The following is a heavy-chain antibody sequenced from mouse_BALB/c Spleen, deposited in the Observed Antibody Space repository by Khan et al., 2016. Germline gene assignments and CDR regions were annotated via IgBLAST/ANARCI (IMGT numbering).Heavy chain of an antibody. D-gene: IGHD1-1*01. CDR2: IHSSGST. V-gene: IGHV3-1*02. Sequence: EVQLQESRPDQVKPSQSLSLTCTVTGYSITSLYSWHWIRQFPGHKLEWMGYIHSSGSTYYNPSLRSRISVTRNTSKNHFFLQLNSVTTEDTATYFGARGDYFGSSWYFDVWGAGTTVTVSS. CDR3: ARGDYFGSSWYFDV. J-gene: IGHJ1*01. CDR1: GYSITSLYS.